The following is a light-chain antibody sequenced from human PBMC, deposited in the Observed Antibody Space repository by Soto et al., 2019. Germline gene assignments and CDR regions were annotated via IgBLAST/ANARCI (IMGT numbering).Light chain of an antibody. CDR2: KAS. J-gene: IGKJ1*01. V-gene: IGKV1-5*03. Sequence: DIKLTQSPSSLSASVGDRVTITCRASLRISKYLNWYQQKPGKAPKLLIYKASTLKSGVPSRFSGSGSGTEFTLTISSLQPDDFATYYCQHYNSYSEAFGQGTKVELK. CDR3: QHYNSYSEA. CDR1: LRISKY.